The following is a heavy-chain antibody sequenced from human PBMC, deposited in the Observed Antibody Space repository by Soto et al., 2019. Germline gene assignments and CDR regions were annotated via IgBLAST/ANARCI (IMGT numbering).Heavy chain of an antibody. CDR3: ARLVYDSSGYRTG. CDR1: GGSISSSSYY. D-gene: IGHD3-22*01. CDR2: IYYSGST. J-gene: IGHJ4*02. Sequence: PSETLSLTCTVSGGSISSSSYYWGWIRQPPGKGLERIGSIYYSGSTYYNPSLKSRVTISVDTSKNQFSLKLSFVTAADTAVYYCARLVYDSSGYRTGWGQGTLVTVSS. V-gene: IGHV4-39*01.